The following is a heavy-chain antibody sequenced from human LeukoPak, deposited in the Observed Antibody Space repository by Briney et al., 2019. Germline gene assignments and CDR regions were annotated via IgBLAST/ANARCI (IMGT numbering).Heavy chain of an antibody. V-gene: IGHV1-58*02. CDR1: GFTFTNSA. Sequence: SVKVSCKASGFTFTNSAMQWVRQARGQRLEWIGWIVVGSGNTNYAQKFQERVTITRDMSTSTAYMELSSLRSEDTAVYYCAAIAAVGTAGYWGQGTLVTVSS. J-gene: IGHJ4*02. D-gene: IGHD6-13*01. CDR2: IVVGSGNT. CDR3: AAIAAVGTAGY.